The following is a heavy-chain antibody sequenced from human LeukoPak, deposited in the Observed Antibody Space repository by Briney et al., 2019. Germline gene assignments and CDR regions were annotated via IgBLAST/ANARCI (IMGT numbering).Heavy chain of an antibody. Sequence: GGSLRLSCAASGFTFSTYWMTWVRQAPEKGLEWVANMKQDGSETYYVDSVKGRFTISRDNSKNSLYLQMNSLRTEDTALYYCAKDIGDTAMVSPDYWGQGTLVTVSS. J-gene: IGHJ4*02. V-gene: IGHV3-7*03. CDR3: AKDIGDTAMVSPDY. D-gene: IGHD5-18*01. CDR2: MKQDGSET. CDR1: GFTFSTYW.